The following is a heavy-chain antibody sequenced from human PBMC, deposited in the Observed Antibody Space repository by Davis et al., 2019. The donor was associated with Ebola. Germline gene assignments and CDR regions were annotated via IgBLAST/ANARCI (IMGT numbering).Heavy chain of an antibody. D-gene: IGHD1-1*01. V-gene: IGHV5-51*01. CDR2: IYTGDSDT. CDR3: ASLRRTITGMDDGFEI. J-gene: IGHJ3*02. CDR1: GNSFTSHW. Sequence: GESLKLSCKDSGNSFTSHWIGWVRQMPGKGLEWMGIIYTGDSDTRYSPSFRGQVTISADRSIKTAFLQWSSLKASDTAMYYCASLRRTITGMDDGFEIWGQGTMVTVSS.